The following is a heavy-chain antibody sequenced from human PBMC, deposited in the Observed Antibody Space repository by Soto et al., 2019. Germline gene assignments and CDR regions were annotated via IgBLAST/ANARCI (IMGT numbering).Heavy chain of an antibody. V-gene: IGHV4-30-4*01. CDR1: GASVSSAEHY. Sequence: QVQLQESGPGLVKASQTLSLTCTFAGASVSSAEHYWSWIRQPPGKGLEWIGYTYYSGGSYYNASLQRRVSISVDTSQNQFSLKLTSVTAADTAVYYCARLSGYDPAGAADKWGPGILVSVSS. CDR2: TYYSGGS. CDR3: ARLSGYDPAGAADK. D-gene: IGHD5-12*01. J-gene: IGHJ4*02.